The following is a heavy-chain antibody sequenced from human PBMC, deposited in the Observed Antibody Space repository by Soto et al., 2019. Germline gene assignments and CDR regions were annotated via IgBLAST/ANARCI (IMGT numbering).Heavy chain of an antibody. Sequence: RGGSLRLSCAASGFTFSSYSMNWVRQAPGKGLEWVSSISSSSSYIYYADSVKGRFTISRDNAKNSLYLQMNSLRAEDTAVYYCARGSLGGSYSSYWGQGTLVTVSS. CDR1: GFTFSSYS. CDR2: ISSSSSYI. D-gene: IGHD1-26*01. CDR3: ARGSLGGSYSSY. V-gene: IGHV3-21*01. J-gene: IGHJ4*02.